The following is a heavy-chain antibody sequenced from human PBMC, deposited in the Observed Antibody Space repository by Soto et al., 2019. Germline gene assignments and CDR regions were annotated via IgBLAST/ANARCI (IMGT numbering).Heavy chain of an antibody. D-gene: IGHD4-17*01. J-gene: IGHJ5*02. V-gene: IGHV3-30-3*01. CDR1: GFTSSSYA. CDR3: ARDPDGDYVFNGFDP. Sequence: QVQLVESGGGVVQPGRSLRLSCAASGFTSSSYAMHWVRQAPGKGMEWVAVISYDGSNKYYADSVKGRFTISRVNSNNTLYLQMNSLRAEDTAVYYWARDPDGDYVFNGFDPWGQGTRVTVSS. CDR2: ISYDGSNK.